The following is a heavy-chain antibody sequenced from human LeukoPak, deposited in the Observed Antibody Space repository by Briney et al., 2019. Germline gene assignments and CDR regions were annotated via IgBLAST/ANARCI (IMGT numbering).Heavy chain of an antibody. V-gene: IGHV4-30-2*01. CDR1: GASISTVGYS. D-gene: IGHD1-1*01. CDR2: IFPTGST. Sequence: PSETLSHTCAVSGASISTVGYSWSWIRQPPGKGLEWIGYIFPTGSTSYNPSLKSRLTISLDRSNNQFSLRLNSVTAADTAVYYCARMAGRTVDHWGQGTLVTVSS. CDR3: ARMAGRTVDH. J-gene: IGHJ4*02.